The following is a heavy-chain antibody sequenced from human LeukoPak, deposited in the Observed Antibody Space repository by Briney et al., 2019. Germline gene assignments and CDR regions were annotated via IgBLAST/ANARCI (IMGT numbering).Heavy chain of an antibody. CDR1: GFTFSSYA. V-gene: IGHV3-23*01. CDR3: ARSAARLRYYYAMDV. D-gene: IGHD6-6*01. Sequence: GGSLRLSCAASGFTFSSYAVSWVRQAPGKGLEWVTAISGSGGTTYYADSVKGRFTISRHNSKNTLYLQMSSLRAEDTAVYFCARSAARLRYYYAMDVWGQGTTVTVCS. CDR2: ISGSGGTT. J-gene: IGHJ6*02.